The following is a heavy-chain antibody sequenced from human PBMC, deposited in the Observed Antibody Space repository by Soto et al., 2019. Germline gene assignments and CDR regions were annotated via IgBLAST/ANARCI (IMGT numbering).Heavy chain of an antibody. CDR2: IIPIFGTA. J-gene: IGHJ4*02. D-gene: IGHD3-22*01. CDR3: ARDDSSGGYFDY. Sequence: SVKVSCKASGGTFSSYAISWVRQAPGQGLEWMGGIIPIFGTANYAQKFQGRVTITADESTSTAYMELSSLRSEDTAVYYCARDDSSGGYFDYWGQGTLVTVSS. V-gene: IGHV1-69*13. CDR1: GGTFSSYA.